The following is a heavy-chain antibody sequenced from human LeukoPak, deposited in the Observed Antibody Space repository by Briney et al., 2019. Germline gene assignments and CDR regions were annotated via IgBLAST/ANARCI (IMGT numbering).Heavy chain of an antibody. CDR1: GGSISSSSYY. J-gene: IGHJ6*02. CDR2: INHSGST. V-gene: IGHV4-39*07. Sequence: PSETLSLTCTVSGGSISSSSYYWSWIRQPPGKGLEWIGEINHSGSTNYNPSLKSRITISVDTSKNQFSLKLSSVTAADTAVYYCARARPLEWELHGPYYYYYGMDVWGQGTTVTVSS. CDR3: ARARPLEWELHGPYYYYYGMDV. D-gene: IGHD1-26*01.